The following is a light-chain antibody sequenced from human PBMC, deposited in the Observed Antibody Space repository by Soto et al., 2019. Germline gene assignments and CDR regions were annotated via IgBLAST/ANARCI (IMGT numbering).Light chain of an antibody. Sequence: DIQLTQSPSTLSASVTDRVIVTCRASQSDGVRLAWYQQKPGKSPKLLIYDASILERGVPSRFSGSGSGTEFTLAINGLQPDDSASYYCQQYNSFSLTFGGGTKVEIK. CDR1: QSDGVR. J-gene: IGKJ4*01. CDR3: QQYNSFSLT. CDR2: DAS. V-gene: IGKV1-5*01.